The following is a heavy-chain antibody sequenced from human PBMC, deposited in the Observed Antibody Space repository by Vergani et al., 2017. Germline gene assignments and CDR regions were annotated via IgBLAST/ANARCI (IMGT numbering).Heavy chain of an antibody. Sequence: EVQLVESGGGLVKPGGSLRLSCAASGFTFSSYSMNWVRQAPGQGLEWVSSISSSSSYIYYADSVKGRFTISRDNAKNSLYLQMNSLRAEDTAVYYCARGGTTYYYYYMDVWGKGTTVTVSS. CDR2: ISSSSSYI. V-gene: IGHV3-21*01. J-gene: IGHJ6*03. CDR3: ARGGTTYYYYYMDV. D-gene: IGHD1-7*01. CDR1: GFTFSSYS.